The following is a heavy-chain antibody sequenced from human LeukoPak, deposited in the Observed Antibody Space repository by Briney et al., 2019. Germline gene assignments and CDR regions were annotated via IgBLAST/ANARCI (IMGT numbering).Heavy chain of an antibody. CDR2: IKEDGSET. J-gene: IGHJ4*02. D-gene: IGHD5-24*01. CDR3: ARETPRRGETRDGYR. Sequence: PGGSLRLSCAGSGFTFRIDGMNWVRQVPGKGLECLANIKEDGSETYYADSVRGRFTISRDNPKNLLFLQINSLRVEDTAVYYCARETPRRGETRDGYRWGQGTVVTVSS. CDR1: GFTFRIDG. V-gene: IGHV3-7*01.